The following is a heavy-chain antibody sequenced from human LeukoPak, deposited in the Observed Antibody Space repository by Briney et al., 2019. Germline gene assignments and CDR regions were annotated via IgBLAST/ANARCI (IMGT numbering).Heavy chain of an antibody. CDR2: IYYSGST. CDR1: GGSISNYF. Sequence: SETLSLTCTVSGGSISNYFWSWIRQPPGKGLEWIGYIYYSGSTNYNPSLKSRVTISVDTSKNQFSLKLNSVTAADTAVCYCAREYSYDFWSGYSINWFDPWGQGTLVTVSS. V-gene: IGHV4-59*01. J-gene: IGHJ5*02. D-gene: IGHD3-3*01. CDR3: AREYSYDFWSGYSINWFDP.